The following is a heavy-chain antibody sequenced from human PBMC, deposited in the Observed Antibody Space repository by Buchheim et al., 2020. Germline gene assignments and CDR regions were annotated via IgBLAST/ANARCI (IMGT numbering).Heavy chain of an antibody. J-gene: IGHJ4*02. Sequence: VQLQESGPGLVKPSQTLSLTCTVSGGSISSGGYYWSWVRQAPGKGLEWVSAISGSGGSTYYADSVKGRFTISRDNSKNTLYLQMNSLRAEDTAVYYCAKGDSDITIFGVATMVFDYWGQGTL. CDR2: ISGSGGST. CDR1: GGSISSGGYY. CDR3: AKGDSDITIFGVATMVFDY. D-gene: IGHD3-3*01. V-gene: IGHV3-23*01.